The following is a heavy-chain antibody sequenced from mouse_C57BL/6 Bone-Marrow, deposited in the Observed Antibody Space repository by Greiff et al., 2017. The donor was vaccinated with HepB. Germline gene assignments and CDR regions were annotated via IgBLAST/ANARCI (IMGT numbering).Heavy chain of an antibody. V-gene: IGHV1-18*01. Sequence: EVQLQQSGPELVKPGASVKIPCKASGYTFTDYNMDWVKQSHGKSLEWIGDINPNNGGTIYNQKFKGKATLTVDKSSSTAYMELRSLTSEDTAVYYCARSTAQAPYYAMDYWGQGTSVTVSS. CDR2: INPNNGGT. CDR1: GYTFTDYN. CDR3: ARSTAQAPYYAMDY. J-gene: IGHJ4*01. D-gene: IGHD3-2*02.